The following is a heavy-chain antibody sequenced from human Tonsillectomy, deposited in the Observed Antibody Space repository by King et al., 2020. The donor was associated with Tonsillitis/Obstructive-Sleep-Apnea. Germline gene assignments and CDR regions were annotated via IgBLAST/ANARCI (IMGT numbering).Heavy chain of an antibody. CDR1: GGTFSSYA. J-gene: IGHJ6*03. D-gene: IGHD5-12*01. Sequence: QLVQSGAEVKKPGSSVKVSCKASGGTFSSYAISWVRQAPGQGLEWMGGIIPIFGTATYAQKFQGRVTITADESTGTAYMELSSLRSEDTAVYYCATYSGSGSEDYYYYYMDVWGKGTTVTVSS. CDR2: IIPIFGTA. V-gene: IGHV1-69*12. CDR3: ATYSGSGSEDYYYYYMDV.